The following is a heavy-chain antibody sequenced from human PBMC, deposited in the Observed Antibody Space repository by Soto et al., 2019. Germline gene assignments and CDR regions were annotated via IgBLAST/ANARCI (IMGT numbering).Heavy chain of an antibody. V-gene: IGHV3-74*01. CDR1: GLTFSNFR. Sequence: EVQLVESGGGLVQPGGSLRLSCAASGLTFSNFRMHWVRQAPGKGLVWVALISNDGRSTNHAGSVKGRFTISRDNAKSTLYLQLNSLRAEDTAVYYCARDTAGLSYWGQGTLVTVSS. D-gene: IGHD2-21*02. CDR2: ISNDGRST. CDR3: ARDTAGLSY. J-gene: IGHJ4*02.